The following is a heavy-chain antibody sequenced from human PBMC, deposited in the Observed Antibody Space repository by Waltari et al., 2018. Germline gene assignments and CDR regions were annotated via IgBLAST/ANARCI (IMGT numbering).Heavy chain of an antibody. CDR3: AREVVPAATIVVNWFDP. D-gene: IGHD2-2*01. Sequence: QVQLVQSGSELKKPGASVKVSCKASGYTFTNYAINWLRQASGQGLELMGWINTNTGNPTYVQGFTGRFVFSLDTSVSTAYLQINSLKADDTAVYYCAREVVPAATIVVNWFDPWGQGTLVTVSS. J-gene: IGHJ5*02. CDR1: GYTFTNYA. CDR2: INTNTGNP. V-gene: IGHV7-4-1*02.